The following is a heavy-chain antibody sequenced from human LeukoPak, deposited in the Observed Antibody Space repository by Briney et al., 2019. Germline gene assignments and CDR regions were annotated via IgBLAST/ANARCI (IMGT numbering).Heavy chain of an antibody. Sequence: PSQTLSLTCTVSGGSISTYYWSWIRQPPGKGLEWIGYIYYTGSTSYNPSLKSRVTMSLDASKNQFSLELNSVTPADTAVYYCARGGNYWPQWWFDPWGRGTLVSVSS. V-gene: IGHV4-59*01. CDR3: ARGGNYWPQWWFDP. CDR1: GGSISTYY. CDR2: IYYTGST. D-gene: IGHD1-26*01. J-gene: IGHJ5*02.